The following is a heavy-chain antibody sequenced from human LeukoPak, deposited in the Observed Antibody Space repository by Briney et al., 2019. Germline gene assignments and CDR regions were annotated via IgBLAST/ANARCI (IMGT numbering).Heavy chain of an antibody. V-gene: IGHV3-53*01. Sequence: GGSLRLSCAVSTFTVASNYMSWVRQTPGKGLVWVSDIYQGGSTYYSDSAKGRFTISRDISKNTLHLQMNNLRVDDTAVYYCARVRDVYNHVFENWGQGTLVTVS. CDR1: TFTVASNY. CDR3: ARVRDVYNHVFEN. D-gene: IGHD5-24*01. J-gene: IGHJ4*02. CDR2: IYQGGST.